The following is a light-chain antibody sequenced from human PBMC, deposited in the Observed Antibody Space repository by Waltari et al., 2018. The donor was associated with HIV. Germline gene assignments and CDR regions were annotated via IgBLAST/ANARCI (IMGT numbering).Light chain of an antibody. J-gene: IGLJ2*01. CDR1: SSDVGGYNY. Sequence: QSALTQPASVSGSPGQSITISCTGTSSDVGGYNYVSWYQQHPGKAPKLMIYDVINRPSVVSNRFSGSKSGNTASLTISGLQAEDEADYYCTSYTSSNTLVIFGGGTKLTVL. V-gene: IGLV2-14*03. CDR3: TSYTSSNTLVI. CDR2: DVI.